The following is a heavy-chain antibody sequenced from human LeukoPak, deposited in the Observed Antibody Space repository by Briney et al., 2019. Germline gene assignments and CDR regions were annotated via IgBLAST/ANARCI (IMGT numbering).Heavy chain of an antibody. J-gene: IGHJ3*02. CDR2: IYHSGST. CDR1: GYSISSGYY. CDR3: ARATITMALGIPADAFDI. Sequence: SETLSLTCVVSGYSISSGYYWGWVRQPPGKELEWIGNIYHSGSTYKNPSLKSRVTISVETSKKQFSLKLRSVSAADTAVYYCARATITMALGIPADAFDIWGQGTMVTVSS. V-gene: IGHV4-38-2*01. D-gene: IGHD3-10*01.